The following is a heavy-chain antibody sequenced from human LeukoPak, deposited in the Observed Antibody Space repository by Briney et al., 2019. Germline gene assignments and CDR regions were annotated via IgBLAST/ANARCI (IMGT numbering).Heavy chain of an antibody. Sequence: PGGTLRLSCAASGFTFNSYAMNWVRQAPGKGLEWVSTISSCGNNTYYTDSVKGRFTISRDNSKNTLFLQMNSLRAEDTAVYYCARDLNWETYWGQGTLVSVSS. CDR3: ARDLNWETY. J-gene: IGHJ4*02. CDR2: ISSCGNNT. D-gene: IGHD7-27*01. V-gene: IGHV3-23*01. CDR1: GFTFNSYA.